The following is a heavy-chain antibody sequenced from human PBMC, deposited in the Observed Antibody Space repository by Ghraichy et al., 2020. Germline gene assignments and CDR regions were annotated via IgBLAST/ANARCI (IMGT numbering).Heavy chain of an antibody. CDR3: ARATAPGDYYYINV. Sequence: ESLNISCTVSGASISSHYWTWLRQPPGKGLEWIGYIYYTGITNYNPSFQSRVTISVDTSKNQFSLKLSSVTAADTAVYYCARATAPGDYYYINVWGKGTTVTVSS. J-gene: IGHJ6*03. CDR2: IYYTGIT. V-gene: IGHV4-59*11. CDR1: GASISSHY. D-gene: IGHD5-18*01.